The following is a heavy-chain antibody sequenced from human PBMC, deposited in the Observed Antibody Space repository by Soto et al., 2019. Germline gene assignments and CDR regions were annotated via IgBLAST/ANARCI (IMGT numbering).Heavy chain of an antibody. V-gene: IGHV3-23*01. CDR1: GFTFSSYA. CDR3: AKGPFFLYYMAV. Sequence: EVQLLESGGGLVQPGGSLRLSCAASGFTFSSYAMSWVRQAPGKGLEWVSAISGSGGRTYYADSVKGRFTISRDNSKNPLYLQMTSLRAEDTAVYYCAKGPFFLYYMAVWGKGTTVTVSS. J-gene: IGHJ6*03. D-gene: IGHD3-3*01. CDR2: ISGSGGRT.